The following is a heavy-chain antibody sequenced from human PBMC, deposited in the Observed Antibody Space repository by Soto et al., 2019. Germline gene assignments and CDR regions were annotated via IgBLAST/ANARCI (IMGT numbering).Heavy chain of an antibody. Sequence: GGSLRLSCAASGFTFSSYSMSWVRQAPGKGLEWVSGISGPGGSTYYADSVKGRFTISRDDSENTLYLQMNSLSAEDTAVYYCARSRGVVKGAFDIWGQGTMVTVSS. J-gene: IGHJ3*02. V-gene: IGHV3-23*01. D-gene: IGHD3-22*01. CDR1: GFTFSSYS. CDR3: ARSRGVVKGAFDI. CDR2: ISGPGGST.